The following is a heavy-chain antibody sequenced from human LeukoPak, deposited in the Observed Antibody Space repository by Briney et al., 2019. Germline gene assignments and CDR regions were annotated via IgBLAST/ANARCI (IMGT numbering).Heavy chain of an antibody. CDR1: GGSFSGYY. J-gene: IGHJ4*02. CDR3: ARGRRRIQLWFQYYFDY. CDR2: INHSGST. D-gene: IGHD5-18*01. V-gene: IGHV4-34*01. Sequence: SPETLSLTCAVYGGSFSGYYWSWIRQPPGKGLEWIGEINHSGSTNYNPSLKSRVTISVDTSKNQFSLKLSSVTAADTAVYYCARGRRRIQLWFQYYFDYWGQGTLVTVSS.